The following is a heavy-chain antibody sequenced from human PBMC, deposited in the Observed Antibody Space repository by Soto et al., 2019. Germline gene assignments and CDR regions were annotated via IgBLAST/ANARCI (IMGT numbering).Heavy chain of an antibody. J-gene: IGHJ5*02. Sequence: SETLSLTCTVSGDSVTSDSYFWSWIRQPPGKGLEWIGNSYYSGYYSGSTNHNPSLKSRVTVSVDTSKNQFSLKLSSVTAADTAVYYCARVAKMLYDRSLLSRRSSNWFDPWGQGTLVTVSS. CDR3: ARVAKMLYDRSLLSRRSSNWFDP. V-gene: IGHV4-61*01. CDR2: SYYSGYYSGST. D-gene: IGHD2-8*01. CDR1: GDSVTSDSYF.